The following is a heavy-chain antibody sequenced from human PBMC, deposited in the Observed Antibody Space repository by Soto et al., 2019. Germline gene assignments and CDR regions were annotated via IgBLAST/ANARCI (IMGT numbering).Heavy chain of an antibody. CDR3: ARSYGSGTYYNHNWFGP. D-gene: IGHD3-10*01. CDR1: GGSISSGDYY. CDR2: IHYSGST. J-gene: IGHJ5*02. Sequence: PSETLSLTCTVSGGSISSGDYYWSWIRQPPGKGLQWIGYIHYSGSTYYNPSLKSRVTISVDTSKNLFSLKLSSVTAADTAVYYCARSYGSGTYYNHNWFGPWGQGTLVT. V-gene: IGHV4-30-4*01.